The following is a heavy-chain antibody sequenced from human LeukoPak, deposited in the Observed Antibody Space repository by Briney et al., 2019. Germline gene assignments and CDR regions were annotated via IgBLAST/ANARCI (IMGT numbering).Heavy chain of an antibody. J-gene: IGHJ4*02. V-gene: IGHV1-69*13. D-gene: IGHD1-26*01. CDR3: AREFIVGADPPWFDY. Sequence: GASVKVSCKASGGTFSSYAISWVRQAPGQGLEWMGGIIPIFGTANYAQKFQGRVTITADESTSTAYMELSSLRSEDTAVYYCAREFIVGADPPWFDYWGQGTLVTVSS. CDR2: IIPIFGTA. CDR1: GGTFSSYA.